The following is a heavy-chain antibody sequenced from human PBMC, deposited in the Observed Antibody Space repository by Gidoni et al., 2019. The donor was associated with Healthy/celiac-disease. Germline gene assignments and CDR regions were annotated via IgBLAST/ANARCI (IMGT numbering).Heavy chain of an antibody. CDR3: TRDTPFLLAAEYFQH. CDR1: GFTFGDYA. Sequence: EVQLVESGGGLVKPGRSLRLSCTASGFTFGDYAMSWFRQAPGKGLEWVGFSRSKAYGGTTEYAASVKGRFTISRDDSKSIAYLQMNSLKTEDTAVYYCTRDTPFLLAAEYFQHWGQGTLVTVSS. CDR2: SRSKAYGGTT. J-gene: IGHJ1*01. D-gene: IGHD2-15*01. V-gene: IGHV3-49*05.